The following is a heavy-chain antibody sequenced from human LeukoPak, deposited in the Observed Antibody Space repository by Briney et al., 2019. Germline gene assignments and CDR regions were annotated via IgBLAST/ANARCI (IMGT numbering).Heavy chain of an antibody. CDR3: ARGGYYDSSGYQGIDY. D-gene: IGHD3-22*01. CDR2: IYHSGST. J-gene: IGHJ4*02. CDR1: GGSISSGGYS. V-gene: IGHV4-30-2*01. Sequence: PSETLSLTCAVSGGSISSGGYSWSWIRQPPGKGLEWIGYIYHSGSTYYNPSLESRVTISVDRSKNRFSLKLSSVTAADTAVYYCARGGYYDSSGYQGIDYWGQGTLVTVSS.